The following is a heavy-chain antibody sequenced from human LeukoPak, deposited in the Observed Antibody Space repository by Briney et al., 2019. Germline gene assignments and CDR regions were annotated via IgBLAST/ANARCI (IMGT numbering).Heavy chain of an antibody. CDR3: ARGGVF. CDR1: GGSFSGYY. V-gene: IGHV4-34*01. D-gene: IGHD3-10*01. CDR2: INHSGST. J-gene: IGHJ4*02. Sequence: SETLSLTCAVYGGSFSGYYWSWIRQPPGKGLEWIGEINHSGSTNYNPSLKSRVTISVDTSKNQFSLKLSSVTAADTAVYYCARGGVFWGQGTLVTVSS.